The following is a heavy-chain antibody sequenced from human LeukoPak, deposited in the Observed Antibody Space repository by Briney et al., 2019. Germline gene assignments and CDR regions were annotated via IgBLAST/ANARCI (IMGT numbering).Heavy chain of an antibody. CDR3: ARAGLWDYYDSSGYHNGAFDI. J-gene: IGHJ3*02. CDR2: INPNSGGT. V-gene: IGHV1-2*02. CDR1: GYTFTDYY. D-gene: IGHD3-22*01. Sequence: ASVKVSCKASGYTFTDYYMHWVRQAPGQGLEWMGWINPNSGGTNYAQKFQGRVTMTRDTSISTAYMVLSRLKSDDTAVYYCARAGLWDYYDSSGYHNGAFDIWGQGTMVTVSS.